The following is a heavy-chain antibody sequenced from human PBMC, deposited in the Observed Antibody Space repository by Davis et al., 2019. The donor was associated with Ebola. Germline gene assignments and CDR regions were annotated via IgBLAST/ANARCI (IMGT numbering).Heavy chain of an antibody. CDR2: INHSGST. D-gene: IGHD6-19*01. CDR3: ARGGWASGMDV. Sequence: MPSETLSLTCAVYGGSFSGYYWSWIRQPPGKGLEWIGEINHSGSTNYNPSLKSRVTISVDTSKNQFPLQLNSVTPEDTAVYYCARGGWASGMDVWGQGTTVTVSS. CDR1: GGSFSGYY. V-gene: IGHV4-34*01. J-gene: IGHJ6*02.